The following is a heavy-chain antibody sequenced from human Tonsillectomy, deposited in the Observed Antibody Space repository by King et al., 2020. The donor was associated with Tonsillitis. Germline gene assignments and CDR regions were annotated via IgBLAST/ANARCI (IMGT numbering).Heavy chain of an antibody. D-gene: IGHD3-10*02. J-gene: IGHJ4*02. CDR2: VYHSGST. Sequence: VQLQESGPGLVKPSETLTLTCTVSGDSISDYYWNWVRQPPGKGLEWIGYVYHSGSTNYNPSLKSRVTISVDTSKKQFSLKLTSVTAADTAMYYCARRGLLFGDLLGFDLWGQGSLVTVSS. CDR1: GDSISDYY. CDR3: ARRGLLFGDLLGFDL. V-gene: IGHV4-59*08.